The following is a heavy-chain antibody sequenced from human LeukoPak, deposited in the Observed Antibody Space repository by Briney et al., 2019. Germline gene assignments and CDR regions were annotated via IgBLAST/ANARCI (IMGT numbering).Heavy chain of an antibody. D-gene: IGHD1/OR15-1a*01. CDR3: ARALWNRAPYGMDV. V-gene: IGHV4-61*01. Sequence: PSGTLSLTCTVSGDSVSSGNYYLTWIRQPPGKGLDWITYMSPSGTTKYNPSLKSRVTTSVDTSRTQFSLRLSSVTAADTAMYYCARALWNRAPYGMDVWGQGTTVTVSS. CDR1: GDSVSSGNYY. CDR2: MSPSGTT. J-gene: IGHJ6*02.